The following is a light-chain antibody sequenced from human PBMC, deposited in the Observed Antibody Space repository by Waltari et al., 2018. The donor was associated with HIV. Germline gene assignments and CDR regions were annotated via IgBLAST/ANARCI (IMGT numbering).Light chain of an antibody. CDR2: DAS. Sequence: DIVMTQSPDSLAASAGDRVTITCRASHNINNYVNWYQHKPGKVPRLLIYDASTLESGAPSRFSGSGFGTDFTLTISGLQQEDFATYYCLQTYSAPLTFGPGTRVDFK. J-gene: IGKJ3*01. CDR3: LQTYSAPLT. CDR1: HNINNY. V-gene: IGKV1-39*01.